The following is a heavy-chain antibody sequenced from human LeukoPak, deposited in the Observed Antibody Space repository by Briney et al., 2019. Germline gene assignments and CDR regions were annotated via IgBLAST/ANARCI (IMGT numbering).Heavy chain of an antibody. V-gene: IGHV3-30*03. CDR1: GFTFSSYG. J-gene: IGHJ4*02. D-gene: IGHD3-22*01. Sequence: GGSLRLSCAASGFTFSSYGMHWVRQAPGKGLEWVAVISYDGSNKYYADSVKGRFTISRDNSKNTLYLQMNSLRAEDTAVYYCAYAREDGSGFELGYWGQGTLVTVSS. CDR2: ISYDGSNK. CDR3: AYAREDGSGFELGY.